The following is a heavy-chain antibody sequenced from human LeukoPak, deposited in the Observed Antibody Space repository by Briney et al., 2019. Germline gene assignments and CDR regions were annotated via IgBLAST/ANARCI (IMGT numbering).Heavy chain of an antibody. Sequence: SGTLTLTCVVSGVTIIENWWHWVRQPPGRGLEWMGEIFHTGSTTYYPSLRSLATISINKSKGQLYLKLNSVTAEDTAVYCCARNGYYSVDYWGQGSLVAVSS. D-gene: IGHD3-22*01. V-gene: IGHV4-4*01. CDR2: IFHTGST. CDR1: GVTIIENW. CDR3: ARNGYYSVDY. J-gene: IGHJ4*02.